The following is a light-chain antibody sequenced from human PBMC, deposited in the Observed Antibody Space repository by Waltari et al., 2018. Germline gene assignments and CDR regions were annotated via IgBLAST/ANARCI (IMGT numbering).Light chain of an antibody. CDR2: DVS. V-gene: IGKV3-11*01. CDR3: QQRYDWPIT. Sequence: EIVLTQSPATLSLSPGERATLSCRASQRVDSQLAWYQQKPGQAPRLLIHDVSNRATGVPARFSGSGFGTDVTLTVSRLEPEDSAFYYCQQRYDWPITFGGGTKVEIK. J-gene: IGKJ4*01. CDR1: QRVDSQ.